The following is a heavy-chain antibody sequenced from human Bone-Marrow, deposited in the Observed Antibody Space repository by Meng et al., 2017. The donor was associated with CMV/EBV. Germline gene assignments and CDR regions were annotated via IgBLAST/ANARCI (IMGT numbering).Heavy chain of an antibody. D-gene: IGHD2-15*01. J-gene: IGHJ3*02. CDR1: GHTFRSYG. CDR2: IIPILGIA. Sequence: SVKVSCKASGHTFRSYGISWVRQAPGQGLEWMGGIIPILGIANYAQKFQGRVTITADKSTSTAYMELSSLRSEDTAVYYCAARIHILRVNTQDLSSGEAFDIWGQGTMVTVSS. V-gene: IGHV1-69*10. CDR3: AARIHILRVNTQDLSSGEAFDI.